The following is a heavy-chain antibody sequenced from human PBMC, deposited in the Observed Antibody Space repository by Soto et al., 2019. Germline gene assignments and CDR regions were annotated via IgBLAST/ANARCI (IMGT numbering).Heavy chain of an antibody. Sequence: SETLSLTCTVSGGSISSYYWSWIRQPPGKGLEWIGYIYYSGSTNYNPSLKSRVTISVDNSKNTLYLQMNSLRAEDTAVYYCVKRSYVRSDGDDYWGQGTLVTVSS. CDR2: IYYSGST. CDR1: GGSISSYY. V-gene: IGHV4-59*12. CDR3: VKRSYVRSDGDDY. D-gene: IGHD3-10*01. J-gene: IGHJ4*02.